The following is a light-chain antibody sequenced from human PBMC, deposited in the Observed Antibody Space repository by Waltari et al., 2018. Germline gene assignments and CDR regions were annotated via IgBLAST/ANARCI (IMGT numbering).Light chain of an antibody. Sequence: SSVLTQAPSVSVAPGQTATVTCGGDNLGGRSVPWYPQRPGRAPVLVVYLDSDRPSGIPDRFSGSKSGNAATLTISRVEAGDEADYYCHVWDGKTVMFGGGTKLTVL. CDR2: LDS. CDR3: HVWDGKTVM. V-gene: IGLV3-21*02. CDR1: NLGGRS. J-gene: IGLJ3*02.